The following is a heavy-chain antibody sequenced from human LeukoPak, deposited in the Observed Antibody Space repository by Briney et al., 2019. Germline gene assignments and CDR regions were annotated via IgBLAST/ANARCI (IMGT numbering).Heavy chain of an antibody. CDR2: IYYSGST. Sequence: SETLSLTCTVSGYSISSGYYWGWIRQPPGKGLEWIGSIYYSGSTYYNPSLKSRVTISVDTSKNQFSLKLSSVTAADTAVYYCARGVLNYDSSGYYYEDAFDIWGQGTMVTVSS. V-gene: IGHV4-38-2*02. J-gene: IGHJ3*02. D-gene: IGHD3-22*01. CDR1: GYSISSGYY. CDR3: ARGVLNYDSSGYYYEDAFDI.